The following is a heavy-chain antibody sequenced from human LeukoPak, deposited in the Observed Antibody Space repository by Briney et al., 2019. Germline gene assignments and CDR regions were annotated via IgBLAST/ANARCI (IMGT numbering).Heavy chain of an antibody. J-gene: IGHJ4*02. D-gene: IGHD3-22*01. Sequence: GGSLRLSCAASGFTFSSYGMHWVRQAPGKGLEWVAVISYDGSNKYYADSVKGRFTISRDNSKNTLYLQMNSLRAADTAVYYCAKRADYYDSSGYDYWGQGTLVTVSS. V-gene: IGHV3-30*18. CDR1: GFTFSSYG. CDR3: AKRADYYDSSGYDY. CDR2: ISYDGSNK.